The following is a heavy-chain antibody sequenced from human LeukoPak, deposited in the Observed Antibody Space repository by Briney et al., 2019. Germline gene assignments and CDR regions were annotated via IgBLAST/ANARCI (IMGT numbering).Heavy chain of an antibody. J-gene: IGHJ5*02. CDR3: AKKGWFGELLNWFDP. Sequence: GGSLRLSCAASGFTFDDYAMHWVRQAPGKGLEWVSGISWNSGSIGYADSVKGRFTISRDNAKNSLYLQMNSLRAEDTAVYYCAKKGWFGELLNWFDPWGQGTLVTVSS. CDR2: ISWNSGSI. CDR1: GFTFDDYA. D-gene: IGHD3-10*01. V-gene: IGHV3-9*01.